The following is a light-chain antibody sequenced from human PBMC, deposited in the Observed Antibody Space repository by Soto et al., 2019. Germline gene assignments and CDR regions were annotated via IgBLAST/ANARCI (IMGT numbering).Light chain of an antibody. CDR2: GAS. J-gene: IGKJ2*02. CDR3: QQSHHIRRT. Sequence: EIVLTQSPGTLSLSPGERATLSCRASQSVSSSYLAWYQQKPGQAPRLLIYGASSRATGIPDRFSGSGSGTDFTLTISRLEPEDFAVYYCQQSHHIRRTFGQGTKLEIK. V-gene: IGKV3-20*01. CDR1: QSVSSSY.